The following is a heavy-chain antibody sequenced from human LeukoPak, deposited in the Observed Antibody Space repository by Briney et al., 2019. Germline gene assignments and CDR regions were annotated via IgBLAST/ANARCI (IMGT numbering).Heavy chain of an antibody. J-gene: IGHJ5*02. CDR1: GFTFSSYS. Sequence: PGGSLRLSCAASGFTFSSYSMTWVRQAPGKGLEWVSSISSSSSYIYYADSVKGRFTISRDNAKNSLYLQMNSLRAEDTAVYYCARDVFGTTRGINWFDPWGQGTLVTVSS. V-gene: IGHV3-21*01. D-gene: IGHD1-7*01. CDR3: ARDVFGTTRGINWFDP. CDR2: ISSSSSYI.